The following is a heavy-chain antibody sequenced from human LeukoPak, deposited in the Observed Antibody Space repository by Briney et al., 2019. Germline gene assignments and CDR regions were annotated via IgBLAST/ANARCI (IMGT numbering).Heavy chain of an antibody. J-gene: IGHJ4*02. Sequence: SETLSLTCTVSGGSISTTNYYWGWIRQPPGRDLEWIGSIYSSGNTYYNPSLESRVTISVDTSKNQLSLKLSSVTAADTAVYYCARVLAYYYDSGFDYWGQGTLVTVSS. CDR2: IYSSGNT. CDR1: GGSISTTNYY. D-gene: IGHD3-22*01. CDR3: ARVLAYYYDSGFDY. V-gene: IGHV4-39*07.